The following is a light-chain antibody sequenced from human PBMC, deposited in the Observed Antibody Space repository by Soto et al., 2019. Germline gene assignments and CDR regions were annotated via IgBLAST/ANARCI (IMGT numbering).Light chain of an antibody. CDR2: DAS. J-gene: IGKJ1*01. V-gene: IGKV3-15*01. Sequence: EIVMTQSPATLSVSPGERATLSCRASQRISNNLAWYQQKPGQAPRLLIYDASARTTGIPARFSGSGSGTEVTLTSSSLQSDVVAVYYWQQYHYWWAFGQGTKVEIK. CDR1: QRISNN. CDR3: QQYHYWWA.